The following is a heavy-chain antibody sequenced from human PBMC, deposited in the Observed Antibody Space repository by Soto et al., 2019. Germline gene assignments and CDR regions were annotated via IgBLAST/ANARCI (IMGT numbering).Heavy chain of an antibody. CDR3: EANGDYGDFDY. D-gene: IGHD4-17*01. CDR2: IYYSGST. V-gene: IGHV4-31*03. J-gene: IGHJ4*02. Sequence: SETLSLTCTVSGGSISSGGYYWSWIRQHPGKGLEWIGYIYYSGSTYYNPSLKSRVTISVDTSKNQFSLKLSSVTAADTAVYYCEANGDYGDFDYWGQGTLVTVYS. CDR1: GGSISSGGYY.